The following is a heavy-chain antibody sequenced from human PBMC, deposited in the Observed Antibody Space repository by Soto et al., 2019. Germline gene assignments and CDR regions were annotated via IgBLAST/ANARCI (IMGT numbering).Heavy chain of an antibody. Sequence: QVQLQESGPGLVKPSQTLSLTCSVSGASISSVDYYWTWIRQPPGKGLEWIGCIYHSETTYYGPSLQFRVTISVDTSKTQHSRRLNSVTAADTAVYYCAGAAYFYDSSGYYFDAFDIWGQGTMVTVSS. CDR2: IYHSETT. D-gene: IGHD3-22*01. V-gene: IGHV4-30-4*01. J-gene: IGHJ3*02. CDR1: GASISSVDYY. CDR3: AGAAYFYDSSGYYFDAFDI.